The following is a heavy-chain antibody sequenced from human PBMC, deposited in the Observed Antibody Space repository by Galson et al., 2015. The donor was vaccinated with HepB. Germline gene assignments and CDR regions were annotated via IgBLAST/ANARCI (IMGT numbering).Heavy chain of an antibody. Sequence: CAISGDSVSSNSAAWNRIRQSPSKGLEWLGRTYYRSKWHNDYALSVKSRITINPDTSKNQFSLQLNSVTPEDTAVYYCARKADTSGLYYWGQGTLVTVSS. CDR2: TYYRSKWHN. V-gene: IGHV6-1*01. J-gene: IGHJ4*02. CDR1: GDSVSSNSAA. D-gene: IGHD3-22*01. CDR3: ARKADTSGLYY.